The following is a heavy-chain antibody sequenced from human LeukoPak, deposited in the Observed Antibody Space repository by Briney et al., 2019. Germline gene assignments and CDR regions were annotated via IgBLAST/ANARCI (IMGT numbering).Heavy chain of an antibody. CDR2: IRSKAYGGTI. CDR3: IRGRVHLDY. V-gene: IGHV3-49*04. CDR1: GFTFDDYA. J-gene: IGHJ4*02. Sequence: GGSLRLSCTASGFTFDDYAMTWVRQAPGKGLEWVGFIRSKAYGGTIEYAASVKGRFTISRDDSKSSAYLQMNSLKTEDTAVYYCIRGRVHLDYWGQGTLVTVSS.